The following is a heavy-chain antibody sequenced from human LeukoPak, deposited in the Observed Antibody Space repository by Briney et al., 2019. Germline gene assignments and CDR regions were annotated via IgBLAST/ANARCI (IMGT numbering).Heavy chain of an antibody. CDR2: IIPIFGIA. D-gene: IGHD5-18*01. V-gene: IGHV1-69*04. CDR3: ARIPDTGYYYGMDV. Sequence: SVKVSCKASGGTFSSYAISWVRQAPGQGLEWMGRIIPIFGIANYAQKLQGRVTITADKSTSTAYMELSSLRSEDTAVYYCARIPDTGYYYGMDVWGQGTTVTVSS. J-gene: IGHJ6*02. CDR1: GGTFSSYA.